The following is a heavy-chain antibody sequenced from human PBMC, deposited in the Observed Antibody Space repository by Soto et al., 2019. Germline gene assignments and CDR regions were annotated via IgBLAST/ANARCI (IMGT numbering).Heavy chain of an antibody. CDR3: ARYAAVAVQGYYYRMDV. Sequence: GESLKISCKGSEYSFTSYWIGWVRQMPGKGLEWMGIIYPGDSDTRYSPSFQGQVTTSADKSISTAYLQWRSLKALNTAMYDCARYAAVAVQGYYYRMDVWGQGTTVTVSS. V-gene: IGHV5-51*01. CDR2: IYPGDSDT. CDR1: EYSFTSYW. J-gene: IGHJ6*02. D-gene: IGHD6-19*01.